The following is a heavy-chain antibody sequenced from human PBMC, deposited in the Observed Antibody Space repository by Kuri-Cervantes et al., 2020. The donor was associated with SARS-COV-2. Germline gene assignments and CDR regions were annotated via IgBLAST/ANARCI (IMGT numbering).Heavy chain of an antibody. CDR1: GFSFSDYP. J-gene: IGHJ4*02. V-gene: IGHV3-30-3*01. Sequence: GESLKISCVASGFSFSDYPFHWVRQAPGKGLEWVAGLSNDGDNQYYADSVKGRFTISRDNSKNTLFLQMNSLRTEDTAVYYCARDRLDFHSSGHFDHWGQGTRGTASS. D-gene: IGHD3-22*01. CDR2: LSNDGDNQ. CDR3: ARDRLDFHSSGHFDH.